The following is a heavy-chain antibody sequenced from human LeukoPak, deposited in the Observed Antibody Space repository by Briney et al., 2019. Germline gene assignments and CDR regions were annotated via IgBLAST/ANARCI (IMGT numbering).Heavy chain of an antibody. V-gene: IGHV4-34*01. J-gene: IGHJ5*02. CDR3: AREAWRNYDILTGYRRNWFDP. CDR2: INHSGST. CDR1: GGSFSGYY. Sequence: SETLSLTCAVYGGSFSGYYWSWIRQPPGKGLERIGEINHSGSTNYNPSLKSRVTISVDTSKNQFSLKLSSVTAADTAVYYCAREAWRNYDILTGYRRNWFDPWGQGTLVTVSS. D-gene: IGHD3-9*01.